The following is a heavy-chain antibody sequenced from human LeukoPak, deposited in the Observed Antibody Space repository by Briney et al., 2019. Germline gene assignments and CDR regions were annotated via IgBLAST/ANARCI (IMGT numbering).Heavy chain of an antibody. Sequence: GGSLRLSCSASGFTFSRYAMHWVRQAPGKGLEYVSAISSNGGSTYYADSVKGRFTISRDNSKNTLYLQMSSLRAEDTAVYYCVKGTPHYYGMDVWGHGTTVTVSS. J-gene: IGHJ6*02. V-gene: IGHV3-64D*06. CDR3: VKGTPHYYGMDV. CDR2: ISSNGGST. CDR1: GFTFSRYA.